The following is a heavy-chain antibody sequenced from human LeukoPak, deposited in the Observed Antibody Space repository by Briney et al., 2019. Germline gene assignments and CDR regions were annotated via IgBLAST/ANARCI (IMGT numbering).Heavy chain of an antibody. CDR3: ARDTDYCGGDCYSDY. D-gene: IGHD2-21*02. CDR2: IKQDGSEK. CDR1: GFTFSIYW. V-gene: IGHV3-7*01. Sequence: PGGSLRLSCAASGFTFSIYWMSWVRQAPGKGLEWVANIKQDGSEKYYVDSVKGRFTISRDNAKNSLYLQMNSLRAEDTAVYYSARDTDYCGGDCYSDYWGQGTLVTVSS. J-gene: IGHJ4*02.